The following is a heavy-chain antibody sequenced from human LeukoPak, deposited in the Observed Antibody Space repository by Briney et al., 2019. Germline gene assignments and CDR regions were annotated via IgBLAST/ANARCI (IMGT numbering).Heavy chain of an antibody. CDR3: ARPINYYGSGSLYAFDI. J-gene: IGHJ3*02. Sequence: PSETLSLTCTVSGGSISSSSYYWGWIRQPPGKGLEWIGSIYYSGSTYYNPSLKSRVTISVDTSKSQFSLKLSSVTAADTAVYYCARPINYYGSGSLYAFDIWGQGTMVTVSS. CDR2: IYYSGST. V-gene: IGHV4-39*01. D-gene: IGHD3-10*01. CDR1: GGSISSSSYY.